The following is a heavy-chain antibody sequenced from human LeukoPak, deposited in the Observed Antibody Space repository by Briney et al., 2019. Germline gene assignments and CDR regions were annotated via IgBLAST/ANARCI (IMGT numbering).Heavy chain of an antibody. CDR3: ARSMVLIAAAGKGFDY. V-gene: IGHV4-39*07. J-gene: IGHJ4*02. D-gene: IGHD6-13*01. CDR1: GGSISSSLFS. Sequence: PSETLSLTCTVSGGSISSSLFSWGWIRQPPGKGLEWIGSIYYSGSTNYNPSLKSRVTISVDTSKNQFSLKVSSVTAADTAVYYCARSMVLIAAAGKGFDYWGQGTLVTVSS. CDR2: IYYSGST.